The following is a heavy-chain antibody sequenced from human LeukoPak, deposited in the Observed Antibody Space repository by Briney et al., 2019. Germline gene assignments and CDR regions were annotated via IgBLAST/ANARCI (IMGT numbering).Heavy chain of an antibody. V-gene: IGHV3-30-3*01. CDR1: GFTFRNYV. D-gene: IGHD3-22*01. CDR2: TSSDLNVK. Sequence: GGSLRLSCAASGFTFRNYVIHWVRQAPGKGLEWVAVTSSDLNVKLYADSVKGRFTISRDNAKNSLYLQMNSLRAEDTAVYYCARVTMIEVALGFYGMDVWGQGTTVTVSS. J-gene: IGHJ6*02. CDR3: ARVTMIEVALGFYGMDV.